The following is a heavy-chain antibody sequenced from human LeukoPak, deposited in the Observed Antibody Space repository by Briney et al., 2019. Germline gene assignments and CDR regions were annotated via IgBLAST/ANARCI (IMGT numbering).Heavy chain of an antibody. Sequence: PGRSLRLSCAASGFTFSSYGMHWVRQAPGKGLEWVAVIWYDGSNKCYADSVKGRFTISRDNSKNTLYLQMNSLRAEDTAVYYCARDRGDAYYFDYWGQGTLVTVSS. CDR2: IWYDGSNK. CDR1: GFTFSSYG. V-gene: IGHV3-33*01. D-gene: IGHD2-21*02. CDR3: ARDRGDAYYFDY. J-gene: IGHJ4*02.